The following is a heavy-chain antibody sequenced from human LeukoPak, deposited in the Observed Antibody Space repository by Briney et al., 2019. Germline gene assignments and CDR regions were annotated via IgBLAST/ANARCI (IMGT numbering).Heavy chain of an antibody. V-gene: IGHV3-11*05. Sequence: PGGSLRLSCAASGFTFSDYYMSWIRQAPGKGLEWVSYISSSSSYTNYADSVKGRFTISRDNAKNSLYLQMNSLRAEDTAVYYCARDCHYYDSSGFLGMLYYWGQGTLVTVSS. D-gene: IGHD3-22*01. CDR3: ARDCHYYDSSGFLGMLYY. CDR1: GFTFSDYY. CDR2: ISSSSSYT. J-gene: IGHJ4*02.